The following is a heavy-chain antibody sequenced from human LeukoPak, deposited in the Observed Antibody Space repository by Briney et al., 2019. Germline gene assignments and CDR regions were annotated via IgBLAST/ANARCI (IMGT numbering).Heavy chain of an antibody. Sequence: ASVKVSCEASGYTFTSYGISWVRQAPGQGLEWMGWISAYNGNTNYAQKLQGRVTMTTDTSTSTAYMELRSLRSDDTAVYYCARMADNYSWFDPWGQGTLVTVSS. D-gene: IGHD2-15*01. CDR1: GYTFTSYG. J-gene: IGHJ5*02. CDR2: ISAYNGNT. CDR3: ARMADNYSWFDP. V-gene: IGHV1-18*01.